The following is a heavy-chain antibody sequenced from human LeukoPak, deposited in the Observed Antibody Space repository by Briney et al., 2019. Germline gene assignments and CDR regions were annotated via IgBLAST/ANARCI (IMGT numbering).Heavy chain of an antibody. V-gene: IGHV1-69*05. J-gene: IGHJ4*02. CDR3: ARLGRYYYDSSGYYHKYFDY. CDR2: IIPIFGTA. CDR1: GGTFSSYA. Sequence: GASVKVSCKASGGTFSSYAISWVRQAPGQGLEWMGGIIPIFGTANYAQKFQGRVTITTDESTSTAYMELSSLRSEDTAVYYWARLGRYYYDSSGYYHKYFDYWGQGTLVTVSS. D-gene: IGHD3-22*01.